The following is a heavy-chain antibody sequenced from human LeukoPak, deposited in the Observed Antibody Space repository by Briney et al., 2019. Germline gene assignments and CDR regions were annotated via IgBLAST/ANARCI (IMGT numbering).Heavy chain of an antibody. CDR1: GCTSSTYW. Sequence: PGGSLRLSCAASGCTSSTYWIHWVRQAPGKGLMWVSRINSDGSSTSYADSVKGRFTISRDNAKNTVYLHMNSLKVEDTAVYYCARSYYGDYEDFWGQGTLVAVSS. CDR2: INSDGSST. V-gene: IGHV3-74*01. CDR3: ARSYYGDYEDF. D-gene: IGHD4-17*01. J-gene: IGHJ4*02.